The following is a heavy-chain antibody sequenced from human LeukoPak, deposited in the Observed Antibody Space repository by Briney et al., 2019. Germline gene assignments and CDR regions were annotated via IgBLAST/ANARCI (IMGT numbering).Heavy chain of an antibody. CDR2: IYYSGST. Sequence: PSETLSLTCTVSVGSISSSSYYWGWIRQPPGNGQEWIGSIYYSGSTYYNPSLKSRVTISVDTSKNQFSLKLSSVTAADTAVYYCARVSGYSYGLGAFDIWGQGTMVTVSS. CDR3: ARVSGYSYGLGAFDI. CDR1: VGSISSSSYY. V-gene: IGHV4-39*07. D-gene: IGHD5-18*01. J-gene: IGHJ3*02.